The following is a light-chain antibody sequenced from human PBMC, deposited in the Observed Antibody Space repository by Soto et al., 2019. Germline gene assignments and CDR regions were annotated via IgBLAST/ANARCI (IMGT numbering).Light chain of an antibody. CDR2: VNTGGNVE. CDR3: GAVHGSGGRFVYV. V-gene: IGLV9-49*03. J-gene: IGLJ1*01. CDR1: SGYSHYE. Sequence: QPVLSQPPSASASLGASVTLTCTLSSGYSHYEVDWCQQRPGKGPRFVMRVNTGGNVESKGDGIPDRFSVLGSGLNRYLTINNIQEEDESDYDCGAVHGSGGRFVYVFGSGTKLTVL.